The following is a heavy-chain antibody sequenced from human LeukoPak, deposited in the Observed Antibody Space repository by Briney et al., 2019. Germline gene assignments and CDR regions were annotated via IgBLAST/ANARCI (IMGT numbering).Heavy chain of an antibody. CDR2: ISGSSIYT. Sequence: PGGSLRLSCAASGFTFSDYHMTWMRQAPGKGLGWVSYISGSSIYTRYADSVKGRFTISRDNAKNSLYLQMNSLRAEDTALYYCVRDMSGYYFDYWGQGTLVTVSS. V-gene: IGHV3-11*05. D-gene: IGHD3-3*01. CDR3: VRDMSGYYFDY. J-gene: IGHJ4*02. CDR1: GFTFSDYH.